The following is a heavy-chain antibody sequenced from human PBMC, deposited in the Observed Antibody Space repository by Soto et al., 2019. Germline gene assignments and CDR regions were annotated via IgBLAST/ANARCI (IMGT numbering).Heavy chain of an antibody. CDR2: ISSSGSTI. J-gene: IGHJ3*02. CDR3: AREWVQNGDGGSSWYAFDI. D-gene: IGHD6-13*01. CDR1: GFTFSDYY. Sequence: GESLKISCAASGFTFSDYYMSWIRQAPGKGLEWVSYISSSGSTIYYAESVKGRFTISRDNAKNSLYLQMNSLRAEDTAVYYCAREWVQNGDGGSSWYAFDIWGQGTMVTVSS. V-gene: IGHV3-11*01.